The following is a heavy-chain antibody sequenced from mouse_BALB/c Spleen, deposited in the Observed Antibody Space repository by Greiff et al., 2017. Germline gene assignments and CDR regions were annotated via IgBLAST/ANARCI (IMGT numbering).Heavy chain of an antibody. V-gene: IGHV2-2*02. Sequence: VQLQQSGPGLVQPSQCLSISCTVSGFSLTSYGVHWVRQSPGKGLEWLGVIWSGGSTAYNAAFISRLSISKDNSKSQVFFKMNSLQANDTAIYYCARKGVYDGCLDDWGQGTTLTVSS. CDR3: ARKGVYDGCLDD. CDR2: IWSGGST. J-gene: IGHJ2*01. CDR1: GFSLTSYG. D-gene: IGHD2-3*01.